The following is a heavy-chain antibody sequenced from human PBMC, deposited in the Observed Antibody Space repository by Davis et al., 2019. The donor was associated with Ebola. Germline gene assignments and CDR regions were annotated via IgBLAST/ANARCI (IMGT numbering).Heavy chain of an antibody. Sequence: GESRKISCSASGFTFNNYAMHWVRQAPGRGLDFVSGINDNGGTTHYADSVKGRFTISRDDSRSTVYLQMSSLTVEDTALYYCVKDRRGSYAFDIWGQGTMVTVSS. CDR3: VKDRRGSYAFDI. CDR2: INDNGGTT. V-gene: IGHV3-64D*06. CDR1: GFTFNNYA. J-gene: IGHJ3*02. D-gene: IGHD1-26*01.